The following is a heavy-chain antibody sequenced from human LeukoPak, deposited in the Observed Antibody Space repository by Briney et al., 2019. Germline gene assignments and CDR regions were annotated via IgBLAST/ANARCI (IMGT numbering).Heavy chain of an antibody. D-gene: IGHD3-3*01. CDR3: ARGRRVRFLEWLKNPLTMVNNWFDP. CDR1: GGSFSGYY. J-gene: IGHJ5*02. Sequence: SETLSLTCAVYGGSFSGYYWSWIRQPPGKGLEWIGESNHSGSTNYNPSLKSRVTISVDTSKNQFSLKLSSVTAADTAVYYCARGRRVRFLEWLKNPLTMVNNWFDPWGQGTLVTVSS. V-gene: IGHV4-34*01. CDR2: SNHSGST.